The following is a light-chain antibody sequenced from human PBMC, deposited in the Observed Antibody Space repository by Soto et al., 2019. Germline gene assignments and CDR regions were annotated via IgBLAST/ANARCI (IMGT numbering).Light chain of an antibody. J-gene: IGLJ3*02. Sequence: QLVLTQPPSASASLGASVKLTCTLSSGHNSYAIAWHQQQPEKGPRYLMKLNSDGSHSKGDGIPDRFSGSSSGGERYLTISCLQSEDEADYYCQTWSTDIRVFGGGTKLTVL. CDR3: QTWSTDIRV. CDR2: LNSDGSH. CDR1: SGHNSYA. V-gene: IGLV4-69*01.